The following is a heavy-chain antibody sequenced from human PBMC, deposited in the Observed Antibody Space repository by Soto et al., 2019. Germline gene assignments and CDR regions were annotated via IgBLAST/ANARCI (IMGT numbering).Heavy chain of an antibody. CDR1: GFTFSGSA. CDR2: IRSKANSYAT. CDR3: TSRELGYCSGGSCSHCMDV. D-gene: IGHD2-15*01. J-gene: IGHJ6*03. V-gene: IGHV3-73*01. Sequence: EVQLVESGGGLVQPGGSLKLSCAASGFTFSGSAMHWVRQASGKGLEWVGRIRSKANSYATAYAASVKGRFTIYRDDSKNTAYLQMNRVKTEDTAVYYCTSRELGYCSGGSCSHCMDVWGKGNTVTVSS.